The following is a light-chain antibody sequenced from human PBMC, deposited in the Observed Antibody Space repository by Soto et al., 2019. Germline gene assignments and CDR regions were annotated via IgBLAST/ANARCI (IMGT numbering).Light chain of an antibody. CDR2: EVS. CDR1: SSDVGGYNY. V-gene: IGLV2-14*01. Sequence: SALTQPASVSGSPGQSITISCTGTSSDVGGYNYVSWYQQHPGKAPKLMIYEVSNRPSGVSNRISGSKSGNTASLIISGVQAEDEADYFCSLYTTTTNPFWVFGGGTKLTVL. CDR3: SLYTTTTNPFWV. J-gene: IGLJ3*02.